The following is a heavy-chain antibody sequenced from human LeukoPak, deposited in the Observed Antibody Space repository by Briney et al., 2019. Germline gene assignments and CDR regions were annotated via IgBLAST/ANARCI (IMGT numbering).Heavy chain of an antibody. CDR3: ARPPYSSGLGGNWFDP. V-gene: IGHV4-34*01. CDR1: GGSFSGYY. J-gene: IGHJ5*02. D-gene: IGHD6-19*01. CDR2: INHSGST. Sequence: SETLSLTCAVYGGSFSGYYWSWIRQPPGKGLEWIWEINHSGSTNYNPSLKSRVTISVDTSKNQFSLKLSSVTAADTAVYYCARPPYSSGLGGNWFDPWGQGTLVTVSS.